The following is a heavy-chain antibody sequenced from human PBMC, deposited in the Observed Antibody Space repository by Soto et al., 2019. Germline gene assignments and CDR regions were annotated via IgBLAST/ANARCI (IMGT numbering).Heavy chain of an antibody. CDR3: ARAIDTTGTNFAY. CDR2: ISPGNDNR. V-gene: IGHV1-3*01. J-gene: IGHJ4*02. D-gene: IGHD1-1*01. CDR1: GYPFSSYT. Sequence: ASVKVSCKASGYPFSSYTIHWVRQAPGHRLEWMGWISPGNDNRKYYADSVKGRFTISRDTSENTLYLQMNSLRAEDTAVYHCARAIDTTGTNFAYWGQGALVTVS.